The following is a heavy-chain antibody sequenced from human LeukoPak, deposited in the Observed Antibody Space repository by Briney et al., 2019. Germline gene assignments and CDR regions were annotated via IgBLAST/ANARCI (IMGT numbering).Heavy chain of an antibody. D-gene: IGHD6-13*01. CDR1: GSSFSGYC. CDR3: AAGSSTWYGNRHYDY. Sequence: SETLSLTCTVYGSSFSGYCWSWIRQPPGKGLEWIGEITHSGSTNYNPSLKSRVIISADTSKNEFSLKLNSMTAADTAVYYCAAGSSTWYGNRHYDYWGQGALVTVSS. J-gene: IGHJ4*02. CDR2: ITHSGST. V-gene: IGHV4-34*01.